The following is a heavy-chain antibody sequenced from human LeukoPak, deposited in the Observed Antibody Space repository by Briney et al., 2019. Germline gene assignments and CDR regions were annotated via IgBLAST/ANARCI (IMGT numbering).Heavy chain of an antibody. CDR1: GFTFSSYG. J-gene: IGHJ4*02. CDR2: IWYDGSNK. D-gene: IGHD3-10*01. CDR3: ARGRRITMVRGVTHFDY. Sequence: GSLRLSCAASGFTFSSYGMHWVRQAPGKGLEWVAVIWYDGSNKYYADSVKGRFTISRDNSKNTLYLQMNSLRAEDTAVYYCARGRRITMVRGVTHFDYWGQGTLVTVSS. V-gene: IGHV3-33*01.